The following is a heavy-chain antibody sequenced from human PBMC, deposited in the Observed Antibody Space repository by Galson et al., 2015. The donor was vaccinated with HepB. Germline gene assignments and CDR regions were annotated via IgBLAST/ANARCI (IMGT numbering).Heavy chain of an antibody. CDR3: AKCLSSGWYAFLDY. CDR2: ISYDGNNK. Sequence: FSSYGMHWVRQAPGKGLEWVAVISYDGNNKYHTDSVKGRFTISRDNSKNTLFLQMNSLRAEDTAVYYCAKCLSSGWYAFLDYWGQGTLVTVSS. D-gene: IGHD6-19*01. CDR1: FSSYG. J-gene: IGHJ4*02. V-gene: IGHV3-30*18.